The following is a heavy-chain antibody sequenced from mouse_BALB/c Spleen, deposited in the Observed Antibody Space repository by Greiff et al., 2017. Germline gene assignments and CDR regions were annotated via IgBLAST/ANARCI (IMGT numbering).Heavy chain of an antibody. CDR3: ARGGGYYAMDY. CDR2: INSNGGST. Sequence: EVKVVESGGGLVQPGGSLKLSCAASGFTFSSYGMSWVRQTPDKRLELVATINSNGGSTYYPDSVKGRFTISRDNAKNTLYLQMSSLKSEDTAMYYCARGGGYYAMDYWGQGTSVTVSS. J-gene: IGHJ4*01. D-gene: IGHD1-1*02. V-gene: IGHV5-6-3*01. CDR1: GFTFSSYG.